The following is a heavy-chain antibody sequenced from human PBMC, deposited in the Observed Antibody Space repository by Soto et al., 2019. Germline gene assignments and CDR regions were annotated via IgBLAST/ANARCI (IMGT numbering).Heavy chain of an antibody. CDR1: GGSFSGYY. D-gene: IGHD2-2*01. J-gene: IGHJ6*02. CDR3: ARGSRCTSCYSYYYYGMDV. CDR2: INHSGST. Sequence: SETLSLTCAVYGGSFSGYYWSWIRQPPGKGLEWIGEINHSGSTNYNPSLKSRVTISVDPSKNQFSLKLSSVTAADTAVYSCARGSRCTSCYSYYYYGMDVWGQGTTVTVSS. V-gene: IGHV4-34*01.